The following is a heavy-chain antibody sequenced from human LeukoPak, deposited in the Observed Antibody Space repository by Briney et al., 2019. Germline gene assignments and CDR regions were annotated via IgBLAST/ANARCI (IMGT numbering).Heavy chain of an antibody. D-gene: IGHD1-1*01. CDR3: VLGAYWNDDKNAFHI. CDR1: GLTFSSYD. CDR2: IGATGDT. Sequence: GSLRLSCAASGLTFSSYDMHWVRPAPGKGLEWVLSIGATGDTYYAGSVKGRFTVSRDNAKKSLYLQMSSLRAGDTAVYFCVLGAYWNDDKNAFHIWGPGTMVTVSS. J-gene: IGHJ3*02. V-gene: IGHV3-13*01.